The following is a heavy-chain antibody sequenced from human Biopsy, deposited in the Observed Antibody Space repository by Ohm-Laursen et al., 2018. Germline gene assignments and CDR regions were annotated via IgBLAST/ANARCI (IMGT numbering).Heavy chain of an antibody. V-gene: IGHV4-61*01. CDR1: GGSISSGFYY. CDR3: ARHNMKGLRLGKVSYTFDP. D-gene: IGHD3-16*01. Sequence: SDTLSLTCTVSGGSISSGFYYWSWIRQPPGKGLEWIGHVYYSGTTNYNPSLKSRVTISVDTSKKQFSLKLISVAAADTAVYYCARHNMKGLRLGKVSYTFDPWDQGTRVTVSS. J-gene: IGHJ5*02. CDR2: VYYSGTT.